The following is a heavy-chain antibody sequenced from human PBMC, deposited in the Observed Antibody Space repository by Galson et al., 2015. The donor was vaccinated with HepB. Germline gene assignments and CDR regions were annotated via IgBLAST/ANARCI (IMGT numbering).Heavy chain of an antibody. CDR3: AERLFVPTDC. V-gene: IGHV3-23*01. CDR2: FGTSGDKT. J-gene: IGHJ4*02. Sequence: SLRLSCAASGFALSNYGMNWVRQAPGKGLEWVSGFGTSGDKTSYADSVEGRFTISRDNSRNTLYLQMNSLRAEDTAVYYCAERLFVPTDCWGQGTLVTVSS. CDR1: GFALSNYG.